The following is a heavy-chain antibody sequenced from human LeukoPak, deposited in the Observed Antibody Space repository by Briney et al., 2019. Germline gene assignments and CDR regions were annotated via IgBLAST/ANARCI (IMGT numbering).Heavy chain of an antibody. V-gene: IGHV1-69*05. CDR3: ARDRKGSYSGSDY. D-gene: IGHD1-26*01. J-gene: IGHJ4*02. CDR2: IIPIFGTA. CDR1: GGTFSSYA. Sequence: GASVKVSCKASGGTFSSYAISWVRQAPGQGLEWMGGIIPIFGTANYAQKFQGRVTITRDTSASTAYMELSSLRSEDTAVYYCARDRKGSYSGSDYWGQGTLVTVSS.